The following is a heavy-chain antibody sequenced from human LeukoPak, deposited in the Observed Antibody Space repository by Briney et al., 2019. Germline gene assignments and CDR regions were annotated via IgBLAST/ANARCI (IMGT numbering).Heavy chain of an antibody. V-gene: IGHV4-59*01. CDR2: IYYSGST. CDR1: GGSISSYY. J-gene: IGHJ4*02. CDR3: AREARPWDTAMARGYFDY. Sequence: SETLSLTCTVSGGSISSYYWSWIRQPPGKGLEWIGYIYYSGSTNYNPSLKSRVTISVDTSKNQFSLKLSSVTAADTAVYYCAREARPWDTAMARGYFDYWGQGTLVTVSS. D-gene: IGHD5-18*01.